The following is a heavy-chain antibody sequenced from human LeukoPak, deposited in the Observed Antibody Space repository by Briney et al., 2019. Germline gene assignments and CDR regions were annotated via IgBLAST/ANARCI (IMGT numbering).Heavy chain of an antibody. CDR3: ATWELRGNY. CDR2: INYSGST. D-gene: IGHD3-10*01. Sequence: SETLSLTCAVYGGSFSGYYWSWIRQPPGKGLEWIGEINYSGSTNYNPSLKSRVTISVDTSKNQFSLKLNSVTAADTAVYYCATWELRGNYWGQGTLVTVSS. J-gene: IGHJ4*02. V-gene: IGHV4-34*01. CDR1: GGSFSGYY.